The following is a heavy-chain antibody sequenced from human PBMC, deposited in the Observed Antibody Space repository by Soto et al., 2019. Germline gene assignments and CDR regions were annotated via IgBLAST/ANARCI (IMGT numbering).Heavy chain of an antibody. CDR1: GGSITTGGYF. J-gene: IGHJ4*02. CDR2: IYYSGTT. D-gene: IGHD1-26*01. V-gene: IGHV4-31*01. CDR3: ARVVSGSCVDY. Sequence: QVQLQESGPGLVTASQTLSLTCTVCGGSITTGGYFWSWIRQHPGTGLEWIGYIYYSGTTHYNPSLKSLVTISVDTSMTQFSPKLSSVTAADMAVYDCARVVSGSCVDYWGQGTLVTVSS.